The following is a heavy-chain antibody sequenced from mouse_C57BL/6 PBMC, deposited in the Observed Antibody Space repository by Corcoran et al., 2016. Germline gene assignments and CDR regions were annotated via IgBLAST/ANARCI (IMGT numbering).Heavy chain of an antibody. CDR2: INPNNGGT. CDR3: ARKAQLFYAMDY. Sequence: EVQLQQSGPELVKPGASVKIPCKASGYTFTDYNMDWVKQSHGKSLEWIGDINPNNGGTIYNQKFKGKATLTVDKSSSTAYMELRSLTSADTAVYYCARKAQLFYAMDYWGQGTSVTVSS. V-gene: IGHV1-18*01. D-gene: IGHD3-1*01. J-gene: IGHJ4*01. CDR1: GYTFTDYN.